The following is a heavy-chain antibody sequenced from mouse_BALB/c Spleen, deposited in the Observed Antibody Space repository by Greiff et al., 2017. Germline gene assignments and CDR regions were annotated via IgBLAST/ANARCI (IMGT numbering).Heavy chain of an antibody. J-gene: IGHJ2*01. CDR1: GYTFTDYY. Sequence: VQLQQSGAELARPGASVKLSCKASGYTFTDYYINWVKQRTGQGLEWIGEIYPGSGNTYYNEKFKGKATLTADKSSSTAYMQLSSLTSEDSAVYCCAREGDYWGQGTTLTVSS. CDR2: IYPGSGNT. CDR3: AREGDY. V-gene: IGHV1-77*01.